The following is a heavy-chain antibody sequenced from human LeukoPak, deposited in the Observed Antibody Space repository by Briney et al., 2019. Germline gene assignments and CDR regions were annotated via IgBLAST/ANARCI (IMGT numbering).Heavy chain of an antibody. Sequence: ASVKVSCKASGYTFTGYYMHWVRQAPGQGLEWMGWINPNSGNTGYAQKFQGRVTMTRNTSISTAYMELSSLRSEDTAVYYCARGSSGIQHWGQGTLVTVSS. V-gene: IGHV1-8*02. D-gene: IGHD3-10*01. CDR2: INPNSGNT. CDR1: GYTFTGYY. J-gene: IGHJ1*01. CDR3: ARGSSGIQH.